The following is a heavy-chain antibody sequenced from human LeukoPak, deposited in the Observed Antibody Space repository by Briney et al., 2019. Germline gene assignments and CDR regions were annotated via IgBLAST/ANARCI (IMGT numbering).Heavy chain of an antibody. V-gene: IGHV1-2*02. CDR2: INPNSGGT. D-gene: IGHD1-26*01. CDR3: ARVLVEDSGTDY. CDR1: GYTFTGYY. Sequence: ASVKVTCKASGYTFTGYYMHWVRQAPGQGLEWMGWINPNSGGTNYAQKFQGRVTMTRDTSISTAYMELSRLRSDDTAVYYCARVLVEDSGTDYWRQRSMVTVSS. J-gene: IGHJ4*02.